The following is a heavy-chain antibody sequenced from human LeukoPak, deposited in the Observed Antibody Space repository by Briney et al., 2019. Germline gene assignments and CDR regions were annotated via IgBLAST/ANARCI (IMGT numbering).Heavy chain of an antibody. CDR2: IYYSGST. V-gene: IGHV4-59*01. CDR3: ARELHYCSGGSCYPDWFDP. J-gene: IGHJ5*02. D-gene: IGHD2-15*01. Sequence: SETLSLTCTVSGGSLSGYYWSWIRQPPGKGLEWIGYIYYSGSTNYNPSLKSRVTISVDTSKNQFSLKLSSVTAADTAVYYCARELHYCSGGSCYPDWFDPWGQGTLVTVSS. CDR1: GGSLSGYY.